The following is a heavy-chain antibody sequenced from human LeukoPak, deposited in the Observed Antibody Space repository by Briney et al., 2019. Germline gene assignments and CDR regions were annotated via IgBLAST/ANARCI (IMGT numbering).Heavy chain of an antibody. CDR1: GYPFIDYY. CDR2: INPNTGDT. V-gene: IGHV1-2*02. Sequence: ASVNVSCMASGYPFIDYYLHWVRQAPGQGLEWMGCINPNTGDTDSAQNFQGRVIMTRDTSITTAYMELSRLKSDDTASYYCASKGAGHCYDASCMGSFDLWGQGTTVAVSS. D-gene: IGHD2-15*01. CDR3: ASKGAGHCYDASCMGSFDL. J-gene: IGHJ3*01.